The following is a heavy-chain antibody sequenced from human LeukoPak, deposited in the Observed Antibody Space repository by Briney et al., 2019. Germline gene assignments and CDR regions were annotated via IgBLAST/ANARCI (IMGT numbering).Heavy chain of an antibody. CDR3: AIPHRGHDNHAFNI. J-gene: IGHJ3*02. CDR2: ISSSGSFR. D-gene: IGHD1-14*01. Sequence: GGSLRHSCAASGFTFTDYLISWTRQAPGKGLEWVSYISSSGSFRNYADSVKGRFAISRDNAKNSLSLQMNSLRAEDTAVYYCAIPHRGHDNHAFNIWRQGTMVTVSS. CDR1: GFTFTDYL. V-gene: IGHV3-11*06.